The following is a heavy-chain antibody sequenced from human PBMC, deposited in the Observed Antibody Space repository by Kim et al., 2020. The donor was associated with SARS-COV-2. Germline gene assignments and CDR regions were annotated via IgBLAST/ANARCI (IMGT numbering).Heavy chain of an antibody. D-gene: IGHD6-13*01. CDR1: GYSISSGYY. V-gene: IGHV4-38-2*02. CDR3: ARGLGIAANNWFDH. J-gene: IGHJ5*02. CDR2: IYHSGST. Sequence: SETLSLTCTVSGYSISSGYYWGWIRQPPGAGLVWIGSIYHSGSTYYNPSLKSRVTTSADTSKNQFSLKLRSATAAATAVYYCARGLGIAANNWFDHWGQGTLVTVSS.